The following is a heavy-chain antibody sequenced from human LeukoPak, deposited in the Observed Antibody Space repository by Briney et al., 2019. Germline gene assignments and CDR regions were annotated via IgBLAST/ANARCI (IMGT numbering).Heavy chain of an antibody. J-gene: IGHJ6*03. D-gene: IGHD6-19*01. CDR1: GESSDGYY. CDR3: ARHARTRRAGTLDLYYYYYMDV. CDR2: ISHGGST. Sequence: SETLSLTCAVDGESSDGYYWNWIRQPPGKGLEWIGEISHGGSTHYNPSLKSRVTISVDKSETQFSLKLTSVTAADTAVYYCARHARTRRAGTLDLYYYYYMDVWGKGTTVTVSS. V-gene: IGHV4-34*01.